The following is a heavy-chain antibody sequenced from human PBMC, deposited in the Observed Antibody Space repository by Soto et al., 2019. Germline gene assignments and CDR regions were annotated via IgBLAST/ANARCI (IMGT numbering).Heavy chain of an antibody. CDR3: VKDGGYCSSSTCYSPRNHYFDS. CDR2: IKFDGSVK. Sequence: GGSLRLSCEASGFTFSDYWMSWVRQAPGKGPEWVANIKFDGSVKQYVDSVRGRFSISRDDSRNSLFLQMNSLRAGDTAIYYCVKDGGYCSSSTCYSPRNHYFDSWGQGTLVTVSS. D-gene: IGHD2-2*01. J-gene: IGHJ4*02. CDR1: GFTFSDYW. V-gene: IGHV3-7*03.